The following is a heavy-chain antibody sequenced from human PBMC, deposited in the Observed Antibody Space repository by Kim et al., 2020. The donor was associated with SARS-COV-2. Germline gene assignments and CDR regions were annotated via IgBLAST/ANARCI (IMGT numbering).Heavy chain of an antibody. V-gene: IGHV3-53*01. D-gene: IGHD3-22*01. J-gene: IGHJ4*02. Sequence: ADSVKGRFTIPRDNAKNTLYLQMNSLRAEDTAVYYCARGLYDSSGYWDYWGQGTLVTVSS. CDR3: ARGLYDSSGYWDY.